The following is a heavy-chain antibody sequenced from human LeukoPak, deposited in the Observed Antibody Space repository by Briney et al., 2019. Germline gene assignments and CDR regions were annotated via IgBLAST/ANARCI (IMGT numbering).Heavy chain of an antibody. V-gene: IGHV3-21*04. Sequence: GGSLRLSCAASGFTFSSYSMNWVRQAPGKGLEWVSSISSSSSYIYYADSVKGRFTISRDNAKNSLYLQMNSLKTEDTAMYYCASPVGATTVRAFDIWGQGTMVTVSS. CDR2: ISSSSSYI. CDR3: ASPVGATTVRAFDI. CDR1: GFTFSSYS. J-gene: IGHJ3*02. D-gene: IGHD1-26*01.